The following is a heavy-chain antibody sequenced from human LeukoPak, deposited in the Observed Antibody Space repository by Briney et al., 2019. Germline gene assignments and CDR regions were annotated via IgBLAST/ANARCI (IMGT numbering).Heavy chain of an antibody. J-gene: IGHJ5*02. V-gene: IGHV4-39*07. CDR2: VHHTGRA. CDR1: GDSISGSNYH. CDR3: AREPDA. Sequence: SETLSLTCTVSGDSISGSNYHWGWIRQPPGKGLEWLGTVHHTGRAFYNPSLRGRTTVSVDTSENQLSLKLTSVTAADTAVYYCAREPDAWGQGTLVTVSS.